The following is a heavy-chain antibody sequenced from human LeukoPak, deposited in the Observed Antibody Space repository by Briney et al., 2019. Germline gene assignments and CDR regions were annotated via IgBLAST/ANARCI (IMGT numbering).Heavy chain of an antibody. CDR1: GGSFSGYY. Sequence: SETLSLTCAVYGGSFSGYYWSWIRQPPGKGLEWIGYIYYSGSTYHNPSLKSRLTISVDTSKNEFLLTLSSVTAADTAVYYCARESANNYAPFDYWGQGTLVTVSS. V-gene: IGHV4-34*11. D-gene: IGHD3-10*01. CDR2: IYYSGST. J-gene: IGHJ4*02. CDR3: ARESANNYAPFDY.